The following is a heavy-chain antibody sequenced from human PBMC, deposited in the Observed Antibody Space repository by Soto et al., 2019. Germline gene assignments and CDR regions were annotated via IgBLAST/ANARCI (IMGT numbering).Heavy chain of an antibody. V-gene: IGHV2-5*02. CDR2: IYCDGET. CDR1: GFSLSTTGVG. CDR3: AHRPWYAFEP. D-gene: IGHD6-13*01. J-gene: IGHJ5*02. Sequence: QITLKESGPTLVKPTQTLTLTCTFSGFSLSTTGVGVGWIRQPPGKALEWLALIYCDGETRYSPSLKSRLTITKDTSKKQVVLTLTNMDPVDTATYYCAHRPWYAFEPWGQGILVTVSS.